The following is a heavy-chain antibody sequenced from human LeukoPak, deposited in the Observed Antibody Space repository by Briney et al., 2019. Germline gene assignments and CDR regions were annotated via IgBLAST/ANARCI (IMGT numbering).Heavy chain of an antibody. V-gene: IGHV4-59*01. CDR3: ARGVRGGLDY. Sequence: SETLSLTCTVSGGSISSFYWSWIRQPPGKGLEWIGYIYYSGSTNYNPSLKSRVTISVDTSKNQFSLKLSSVTAADTAVYYCARGVRGGLDYWGQGTLVTVSS. CDR2: IYYSGST. CDR1: GGSISSFY. J-gene: IGHJ4*02. D-gene: IGHD3-16*01.